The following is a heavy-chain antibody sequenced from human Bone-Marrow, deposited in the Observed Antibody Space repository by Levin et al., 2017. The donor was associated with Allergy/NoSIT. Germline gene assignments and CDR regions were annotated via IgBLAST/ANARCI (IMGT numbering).Heavy chain of an antibody. J-gene: IGHJ4*02. CDR2: ISSNGIST. Sequence: GGSLRLSCAASGFTFSSSAMSWVRQAPGKGLEWVSAISSNGISTFYSDSVKGRFTISRDVSKNTLFLQMNSLRVEDTAIYYCAKETVAATIQDYWGQGTLVSVSS. CDR1: GFTFSSSA. V-gene: IGHV3-23*01. CDR3: AKETVAATIQDY. D-gene: IGHD6-19*01.